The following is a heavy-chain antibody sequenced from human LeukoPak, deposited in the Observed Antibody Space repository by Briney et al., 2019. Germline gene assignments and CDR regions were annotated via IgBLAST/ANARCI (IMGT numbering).Heavy chain of an antibody. D-gene: IGHD5-18*01. Sequence: SQTLSLTCTVSGGSISSGGYYWSWIRQHPGKGLEWIGYIYYSGSTYYNPPLKSRVTISEDTSKNQFSLKLSSVTAADTAVYYCARVRGGYSYGYGGFVDSWGQGTLVTVSS. J-gene: IGHJ4*02. CDR1: GGSISSGGYY. CDR3: ARVRGGYSYGYGGFVDS. CDR2: IYYSGST. V-gene: IGHV4-31*03.